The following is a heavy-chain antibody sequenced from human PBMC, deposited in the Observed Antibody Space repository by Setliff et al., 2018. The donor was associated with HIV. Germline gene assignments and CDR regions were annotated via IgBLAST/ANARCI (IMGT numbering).Heavy chain of an antibody. D-gene: IGHD6-19*01. CDR3: ARQGGYSSPLSI. Sequence: SETLSLTCTVSGGSISSGGYSWSWIRQYPGKGLEWIGYIYYSGSTYYNPALKSRVSISVDTSKNQFSLKLNSVTAADTAIYYCARQGGYSSPLSIWGQGTMVTVSS. CDR1: GGSISSGGYS. CDR2: IYYSGST. J-gene: IGHJ3*02. V-gene: IGHV4-31*03.